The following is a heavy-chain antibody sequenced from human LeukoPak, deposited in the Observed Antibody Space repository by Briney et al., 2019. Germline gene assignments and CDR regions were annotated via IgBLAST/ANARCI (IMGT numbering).Heavy chain of an antibody. CDR3: ARWSTGEDPRADAFDI. J-gene: IGHJ3*02. CDR2: IYTSGST. V-gene: IGHV4-4*07. D-gene: IGHD7-27*01. Sequence: SETLSLTCTVSGGSISSYYWSWIRQPAGKGLEWIGRIYTSGSTNYNPSLKSRVTISVDTSKNQFSLKLSSVTAADTAVYYCARWSTGEDPRADAFDIWGQGIMVTVSS. CDR1: GGSISSYY.